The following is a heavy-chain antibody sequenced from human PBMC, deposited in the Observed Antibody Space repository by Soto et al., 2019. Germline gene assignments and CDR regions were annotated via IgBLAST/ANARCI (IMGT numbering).Heavy chain of an antibody. CDR1: GGTFSSYA. Sequence: QVPLVQSGAEVKKPGSSVKVSCKASGGTFSSYAISWVRQAPGQGLEWMGGIIPIFGTANYAQKFQGRVTITADESTGTAYMELSSLRSEDTAVYYCARGNYDFWSGYPPRYNWFDPWGQGTLVTVSS. J-gene: IGHJ5*02. CDR3: ARGNYDFWSGYPPRYNWFDP. D-gene: IGHD3-3*01. V-gene: IGHV1-69*01. CDR2: IIPIFGTA.